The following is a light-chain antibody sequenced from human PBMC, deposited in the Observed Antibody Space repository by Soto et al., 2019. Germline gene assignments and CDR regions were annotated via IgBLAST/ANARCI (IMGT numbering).Light chain of an antibody. CDR3: SSYTTTNTLWV. CDR2: EVS. Sequence: QSALTQPASVSGSPGQSITTSCTGTSSDVGAYDYVSWYQQNPGKAPKLIISEVSDRPSGVSNRFSGSKSGNTASLTISGLQAEDEADYFCSSYTTTNTLWVFGGGTKLTVL. V-gene: IGLV2-14*01. CDR1: SSDVGAYDY. J-gene: IGLJ3*02.